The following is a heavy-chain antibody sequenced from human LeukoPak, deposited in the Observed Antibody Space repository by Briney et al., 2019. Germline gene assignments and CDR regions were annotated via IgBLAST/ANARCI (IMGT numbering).Heavy chain of an antibody. V-gene: IGHV3-48*03. CDR1: GFTFSNYE. D-gene: IGHD7-27*01. CDR2: ITSSARSI. Sequence: GGSLRLSCTASGFTFSNYEMNWVRQAPGKGLEWVSHITSSARSISYADSVMGRFTISRDNVKNSLYLQMNSLRAEDTALYYCARVRGTWGDFDWWGQGTLVTVSS. CDR3: ARVRGTWGDFDW. J-gene: IGHJ4*02.